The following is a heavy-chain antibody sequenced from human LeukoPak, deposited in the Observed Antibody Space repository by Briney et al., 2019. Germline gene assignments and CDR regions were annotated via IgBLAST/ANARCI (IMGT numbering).Heavy chain of an antibody. D-gene: IGHD5-24*01. V-gene: IGHV3-7*01. CDR2: IFPDGHQE. CDR3: ARWRWQQSEFDL. J-gene: IGHJ4*02. CDR1: GFSFSSYH. Sequence: GGPLRLSCVASGFSFSSYHVSWVRQAPGKGLGCVAHIFPDGHQESCDASVRGRFTVSRDNAKNSVFLQMNSLRVEDTAIYYCARWRWQQSEFDLWGQGALVTVSS.